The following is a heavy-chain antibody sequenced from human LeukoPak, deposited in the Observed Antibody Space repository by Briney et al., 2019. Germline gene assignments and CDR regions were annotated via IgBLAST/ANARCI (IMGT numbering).Heavy chain of an antibody. CDR3: ARDLAYSRLDY. CDR1: GFTFSSYG. Sequence: PGRSLRLSCAASGFTFSSYGMHWVRQAPGKGLEWVASINPEGSEKYSADSVKGRFTISRDNAKNSLYLQMDSLRVEDTAFYYCARDLAYSRLDYWGQGMLVTVSS. CDR2: INPEGSEK. V-gene: IGHV3-7*01. J-gene: IGHJ4*02. D-gene: IGHD5-18*01.